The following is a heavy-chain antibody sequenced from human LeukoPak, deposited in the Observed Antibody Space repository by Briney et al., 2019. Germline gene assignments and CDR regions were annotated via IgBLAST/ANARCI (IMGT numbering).Heavy chain of an antibody. Sequence: GGSLRLSCAASGFTFSSYEMNWVRQAPGKGLEWVSYISSSGSTIYYADSVKGRFTISRDNAKNSLYLQMNSLRAEDTAFYYCARGEEWYYDSSGYYPFDYWGQGTLVTVSS. CDR1: GFTFSSYE. CDR2: ISSSGSTI. D-gene: IGHD3-22*01. CDR3: ARGEEWYYDSSGYYPFDY. J-gene: IGHJ4*02. V-gene: IGHV3-48*03.